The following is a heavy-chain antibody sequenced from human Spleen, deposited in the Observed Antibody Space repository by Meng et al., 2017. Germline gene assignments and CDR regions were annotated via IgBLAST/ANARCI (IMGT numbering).Heavy chain of an antibody. CDR2: IYYSGST. D-gene: IGHD3-22*01. CDR3: ARDRNYYDSSGYFQSNYWYFDL. V-gene: IGHV4-59*01. J-gene: IGHJ2*01. Sequence: GSLRLSCTVSGASISSYYWNWIRQPPGKGLEWIGYIYYSGSTNYNPSLRSRVTISEDTSKNQLSLKLTSVTAADTAVYYCARDRNYYDSSGYFQSNYWYFDLWGRGTLVTVSS. CDR1: GASISSYY.